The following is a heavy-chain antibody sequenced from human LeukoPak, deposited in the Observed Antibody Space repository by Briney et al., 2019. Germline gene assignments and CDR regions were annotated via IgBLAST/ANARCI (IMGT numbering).Heavy chain of an antibody. J-gene: IGHJ4*02. V-gene: IGHV1-2*02. D-gene: IGHD5-24*01. CDR1: GYTFTGYY. CDR3: ARRADGYNFAY. CDR2: INPNSGGT. Sequence: VASVKVSCKASGYTFTGYYLHWVRQAPGQGPEWMGWINPNSGGTKYAQKFQGRVTMTRDTSISTAYMELSSLKSDDTAVYYCARRADGYNFAYWGQGTLVTVSS.